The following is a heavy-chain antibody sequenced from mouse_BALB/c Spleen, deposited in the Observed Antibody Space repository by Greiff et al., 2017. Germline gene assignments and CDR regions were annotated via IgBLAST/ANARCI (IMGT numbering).Heavy chain of an antibody. V-gene: IGHV5-12-1*01. Sequence: EVQRVESGGGLVKPGGSLKLSCAASGFSFSSYDMSWVRQTPGKRLEWVAYISSGGGSTYYPDNVKGRFTISRDNAKNTLYLQMSSLKSEDTAMDYCASRGGSYDYCAMDYWGQGTSVTVSS. CDR3: ASRGGSYDYCAMDY. J-gene: IGHJ4*01. CDR2: ISSGGGST. D-gene: IGHD2-12*01. CDR1: GFSFSSYD.